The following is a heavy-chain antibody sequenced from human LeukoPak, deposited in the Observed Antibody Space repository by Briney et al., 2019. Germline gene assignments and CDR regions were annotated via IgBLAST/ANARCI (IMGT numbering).Heavy chain of an antibody. J-gene: IGHJ4*02. CDR3: ARTYLGYYDSSGYAYYFDY. D-gene: IGHD3-22*01. Sequence: SETLSLTCTVSDGSISSYYWSWIRQPPGKGLEWIGYIYYNGNTKYNPSLKSRVTISVDTSKNQFSLKLRSVTAADTAVHYCARTYLGYYDSSGYAYYFDYWGQGTLVPVSS. V-gene: IGHV4-59*08. CDR2: IYYNGNT. CDR1: DGSISSYY.